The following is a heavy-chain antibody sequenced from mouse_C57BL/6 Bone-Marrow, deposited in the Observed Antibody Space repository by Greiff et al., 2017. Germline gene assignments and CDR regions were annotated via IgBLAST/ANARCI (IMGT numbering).Heavy chain of an antibody. D-gene: IGHD1-1*01. J-gene: IGHJ1*03. CDR3: AREENYYGSSFYWYFDV. CDR2: IDPSDSYT. V-gene: IGHV1-50*01. Sequence: QVQLQQSGAELVKPGASVKLSCKASGYTFTSYWMQWVKQRPGQGLEWIGEIDPSDSYTNYNQKFKGKATLTVDTSSSTAYMQLSSLTSADSAVYYWAREENYYGSSFYWYFDVWGTGTAVTVSS. CDR1: GYTFTSYW.